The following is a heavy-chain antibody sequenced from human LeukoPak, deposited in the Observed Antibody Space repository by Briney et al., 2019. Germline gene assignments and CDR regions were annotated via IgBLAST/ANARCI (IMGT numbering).Heavy chain of an antibody. J-gene: IGHJ4*02. CDR3: ARADYGDRPPYY. Sequence: ASVTVSFKASVYTFTSYYMHWVRQAPGQGLEWMGIINPSGGSTSYAQKFQGRVTMTSDTSTSTVYMELSSLRAEDTAVYYCARADYGDRPPYYGGQGTLVTVSS. CDR1: VYTFTSYY. V-gene: IGHV1-46*01. D-gene: IGHD4-17*01. CDR2: INPSGGST.